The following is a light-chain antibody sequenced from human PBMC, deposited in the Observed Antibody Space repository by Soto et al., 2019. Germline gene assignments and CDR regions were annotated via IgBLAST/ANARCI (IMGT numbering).Light chain of an antibody. CDR1: QTVRNN. V-gene: IGKV3-15*01. Sequence: EIVLTQSPGTLSLSPGERATFSCRASQTVRNNYLAWYQQKPGQAPRLLIYGASTRVTGIPARFSGSGSGTEFTLTISSLQSEDFAVYSCQQYNNWPRTFGQGTKVDIK. CDR3: QQYNNWPRT. CDR2: GAS. J-gene: IGKJ1*01.